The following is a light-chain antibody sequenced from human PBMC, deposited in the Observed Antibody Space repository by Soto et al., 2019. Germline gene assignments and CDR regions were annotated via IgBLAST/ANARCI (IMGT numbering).Light chain of an antibody. Sequence: EIVLTQSPGTLSLSPGERATLSCRASQSVSSHLAWYQQKPGQAPRLLIHDASNRATGIPARFSGSGSGTDFTLTISSLEPEDFAVYYCQQRSNWPRTFGQGTKVDIK. J-gene: IGKJ1*01. V-gene: IGKV3-11*01. CDR1: QSVSSH. CDR2: DAS. CDR3: QQRSNWPRT.